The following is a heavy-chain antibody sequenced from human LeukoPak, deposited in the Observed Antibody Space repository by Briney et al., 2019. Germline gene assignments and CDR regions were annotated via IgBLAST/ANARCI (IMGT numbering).Heavy chain of an antibody. CDR2: LSESGGT. J-gene: IGHJ4*02. D-gene: IGHD3-10*01. CDR3: AREDYYGSGIGFFDY. Sequence: SETLSLTCAVYSGSFNSYFWSWIRQVPGKGLEWIAELSESGGTNYNPSLKSRVTISVDTSKNQFSLKLSSVTAADTAVYYCAREDYYGSGIGFFDYWGQGTLVTVSS. V-gene: IGHV4-34*01. CDR1: SGSFNSYF.